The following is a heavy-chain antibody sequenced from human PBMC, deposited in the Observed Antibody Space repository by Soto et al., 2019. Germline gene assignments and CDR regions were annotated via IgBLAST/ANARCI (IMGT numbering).Heavy chain of an antibody. D-gene: IGHD6-6*01. CDR1: GGTFSSYA. V-gene: IGHV1-69*13. Sequence: GPSVKVSCKASGGTFSSYAISWVRQAPGQGLEWMGGIIPIFGTANYAQKFQGRVTITADESTSTAYMELSSLRSEDTAVYYCARDSAPRISIAARPDPYYYYGMDVWGQGTTVTVSS. CDR2: IIPIFGTA. J-gene: IGHJ6*02. CDR3: ARDSAPRISIAARPDPYYYYGMDV.